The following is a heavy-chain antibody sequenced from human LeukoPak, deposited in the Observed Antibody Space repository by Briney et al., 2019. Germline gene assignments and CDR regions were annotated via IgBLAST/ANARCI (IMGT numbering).Heavy chain of an antibody. CDR1: GYAFTGYY. CDR2: INPNSGGT. V-gene: IGHV1-2*06. CDR3: ARVGPAGSYYTYDY. J-gene: IGHJ4*02. D-gene: IGHD1-26*01. Sequence: ASVKVSCKASGYAFTGYYMHWVRQAPGQGLEWMGRINPNSGGTNYAQKFQGRVTMTRDTSISTAYMELSRLRSDDTAVYYCARVGPAGSYYTYDYWGQGTLVTVSS.